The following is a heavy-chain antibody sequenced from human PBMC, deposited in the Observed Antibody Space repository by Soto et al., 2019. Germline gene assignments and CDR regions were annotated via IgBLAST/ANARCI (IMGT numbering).Heavy chain of an antibody. CDR1: GFTFSSYD. J-gene: IGHJ4*02. CDR2: IGTAGDT. D-gene: IGHD3-9*01. V-gene: IGHV3-13*04. CDR3: ARAIDYDILTGYTAPPDY. Sequence: PGGSLRLSCAASGFTFSSYDMHWVRQATGKGLEWVSAIGTAGDTYYPGSVKGRFTISRENAKNSLYLQMNSLRAGDTAVYYCARAIDYDILTGYTAPPDYRGQGTLVTVSS.